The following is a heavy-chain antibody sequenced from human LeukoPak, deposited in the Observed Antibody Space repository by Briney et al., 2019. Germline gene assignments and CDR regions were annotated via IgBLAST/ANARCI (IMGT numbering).Heavy chain of an antibody. CDR1: GFTFSSYE. Sequence: PGGSLRLSCAASGFTFSSYEMSWVRQAPGKGLEWVAYISSSGSTIYHADSVKGRFTISKDNAKYTRYLQMNSLRAEDTAVYYCARDLLGYNYNYMDVWGKGTTVTVSS. CDR2: ISSSGSTI. J-gene: IGHJ6*03. V-gene: IGHV3-48*03. CDR3: ARDLLGYNYNYMDV. D-gene: IGHD3-16*02.